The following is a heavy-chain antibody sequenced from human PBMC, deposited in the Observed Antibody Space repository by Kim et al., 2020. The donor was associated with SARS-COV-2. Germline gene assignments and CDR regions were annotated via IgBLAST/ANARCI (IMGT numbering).Heavy chain of an antibody. V-gene: IGHV4-30-2*04. D-gene: IGHD3-10*01. Sequence: NPSLKGRVTRSVDTSKNQFSRKLSSVTAADTAVYYWARGVRGVTWFFDYWGQGTLVTVSS. J-gene: IGHJ4*02. CDR3: ARGVRGVTWFFDY.